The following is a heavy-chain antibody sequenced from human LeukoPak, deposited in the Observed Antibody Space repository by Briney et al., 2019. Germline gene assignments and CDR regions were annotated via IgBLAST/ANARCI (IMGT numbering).Heavy chain of an antibody. J-gene: IGHJ4*02. CDR2: IDWDDDK. V-gene: IGHV2-70*11. Sequence: ESGPSLLKALQPLTLSCTTSGSGFSTSGMCVSWIRQPPGKALEWLARIDWDDDKYYSTSLKTRLTISKDTSKNQVVLTMTNMDPVDNETSSRARSRCAYGYDYWGQGTLVTVSS. CDR3: ARSRCAYGYDY. D-gene: IGHD5-24*01. CDR1: GSGFSTSGMC.